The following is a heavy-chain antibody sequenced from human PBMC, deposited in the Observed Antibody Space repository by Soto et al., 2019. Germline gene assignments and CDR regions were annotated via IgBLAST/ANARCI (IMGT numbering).Heavy chain of an antibody. CDR1: GFTFGDYA. D-gene: IGHD3-3*01. Sequence: GGSLRLSCTASGFTFGDYAMSWFRQAPGKGLEWVGFIRSKAYGGTTEYAASVKGRFTISRDDSKSIAHLQMNSLKTEDTAVYYCTRERRITIFEVGIMRDAFDIWGQGTMVTVSS. J-gene: IGHJ3*02. CDR2: IRSKAYGGTT. CDR3: TRERRITIFEVGIMRDAFDI. V-gene: IGHV3-49*03.